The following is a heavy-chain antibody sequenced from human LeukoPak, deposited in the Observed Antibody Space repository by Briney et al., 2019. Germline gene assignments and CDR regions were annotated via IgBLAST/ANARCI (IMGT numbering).Heavy chain of an antibody. V-gene: IGHV3-30*04. CDR2: ISYDGSNK. D-gene: IGHD6-13*01. CDR1: GFTFSSYA. Sequence: GGSLRLSCAASGFTFSSYAMHWVRQAPGKGLEWVAVISYDGSNKYYADSVKGRFTISRDNSKNTLYLQMNSLRAEDTAVYYCAGEYSSSWGDYWGQGTLVTVSS. J-gene: IGHJ4*02. CDR3: AGEYSSSWGDY.